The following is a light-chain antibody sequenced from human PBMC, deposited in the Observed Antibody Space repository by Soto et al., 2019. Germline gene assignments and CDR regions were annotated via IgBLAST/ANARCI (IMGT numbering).Light chain of an antibody. CDR3: QQLNSYPQT. V-gene: IGKV1-9*01. J-gene: IGKJ1*01. Sequence: DIQLTQSPSFLSASLGDRVTITCRASQGISSYLAWYQQKPGKAPKVLIYAASTLQSGVPSRFSGSGSGTEFTLTISSLQPEDFATYYCQQLNSYPQTFGQGTEVEIK. CDR1: QGISSY. CDR2: AAS.